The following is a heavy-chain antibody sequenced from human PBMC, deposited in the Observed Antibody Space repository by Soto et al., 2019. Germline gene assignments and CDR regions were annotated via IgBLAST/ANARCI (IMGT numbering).Heavy chain of an antibody. CDR2: ISSSGSTI. J-gene: IGHJ6*02. D-gene: IGHD6-19*01. CDR3: ARGLVQYYYYGMDV. Sequence: PGGSLRLSCAASGFTFSDYYMSWIRQAPGKGLEWVSYISSSGSTIYYADSVKGRFTISRDNAKNSPYLQMNSLRAEDTAVYYCARGLVQYYYYGMDVWGQGTTVTVSS. V-gene: IGHV3-11*01. CDR1: GFTFSDYY.